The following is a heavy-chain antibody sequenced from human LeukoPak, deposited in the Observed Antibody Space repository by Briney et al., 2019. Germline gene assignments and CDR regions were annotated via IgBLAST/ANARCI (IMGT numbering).Heavy chain of an antibody. Sequence: SETLSLTCAVYGGSFSGYYWSWIRQPPGKGLEWIGEINHSGSTNYNPSLKSRVTMSVDTSKNQFSLKLSSVTAADMAVYYCASQWTIFDAFDIWGQGTMVTVSS. CDR2: INHSGST. D-gene: IGHD2-8*01. CDR3: ASQWTIFDAFDI. J-gene: IGHJ3*02. CDR1: GGSFSGYY. V-gene: IGHV4-34*01.